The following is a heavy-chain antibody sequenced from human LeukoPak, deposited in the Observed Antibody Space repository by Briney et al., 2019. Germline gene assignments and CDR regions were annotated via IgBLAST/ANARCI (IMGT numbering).Heavy chain of an antibody. J-gene: IGHJ6*02. CDR3: ARDSGYSYGFENYYYGMDV. CDR2: ISAYNGNT. D-gene: IGHD5-18*01. Sequence: SVKVSCKASGYTFTSDGISWVRQAPGQGLEWMGWISAYNGNTNYAQKLQGRVTMTTDTSTSTAYMELRSLRSDDTAVYYCARDSGYSYGFENYYYGMDVWGQGTTVTVSS. CDR1: GYTFTSDG. V-gene: IGHV1-18*01.